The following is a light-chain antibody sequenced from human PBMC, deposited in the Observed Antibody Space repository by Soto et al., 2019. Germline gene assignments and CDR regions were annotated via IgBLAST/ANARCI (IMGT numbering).Light chain of an antibody. Sequence: QSALTQPRSVSGSPGQSVTISCTGTSSDVGGYNYVSWYQQHPGKAPKLMIYDVSKRPSGVPDRFSGSKSGNTASLTISGLQAEDEADYYCYSYAGRNIWVFGGGTKVTVL. CDR1: SSDVGGYNY. CDR2: DVS. V-gene: IGLV2-11*01. J-gene: IGLJ3*02. CDR3: YSYAGRNIWV.